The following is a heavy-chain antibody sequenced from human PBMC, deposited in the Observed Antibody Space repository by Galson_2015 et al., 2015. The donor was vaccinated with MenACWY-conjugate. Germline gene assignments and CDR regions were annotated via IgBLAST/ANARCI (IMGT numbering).Heavy chain of an antibody. V-gene: IGHV1-46*01. CDR3: AAYTRTDLNYGRATIVDV. J-gene: IGHJ6*02. CDR2: FNPSGGST. CDR1: GHSFTSYF. D-gene: IGHD5-12*01. Sequence: SVKVSCKASGHSFTSYFFHWVRQAPGQGLEWMGMFNPSGGSTASAPKFQGRLSMTMDTSTSSVDMELTSLISEDTAVYYCAAYTRTDLNYGRATIVDVWGQGTTVIVSS.